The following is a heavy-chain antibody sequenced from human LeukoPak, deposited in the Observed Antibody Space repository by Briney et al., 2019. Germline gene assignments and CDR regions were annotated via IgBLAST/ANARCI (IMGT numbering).Heavy chain of an antibody. V-gene: IGHV1-18*01. CDR2: ISAYNGNT. J-gene: IGHJ5*02. D-gene: IGHD1-26*01. CDR3: ARDSGRGSYYPNWFDP. CDR1: GYTFTSYG. Sequence: GASVKVSCKASGYTFTSYGISWVRQAPGQGLEWMGWISAYNGNTNYAQKLQGRVTMTTDTSTSTAYMELRSLISDDTAVYYCARDSGRGSYYPNWFDPWGQGTLVTVSS.